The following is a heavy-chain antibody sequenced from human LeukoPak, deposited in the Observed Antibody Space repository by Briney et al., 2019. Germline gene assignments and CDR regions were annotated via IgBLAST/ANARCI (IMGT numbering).Heavy chain of an antibody. CDR3: ARLRYDILTGYQKDY. CDR1: GYSFTSYW. CDR2: IDPSDSYT. Sequence: VEPLRISCKGSGYSFTSYWISWSRQMPGKGLEWMGRIDPSDSYTTYSPSFQAHVTISADKSISTAYLQWSSLKASDTAMYYCARLRYDILTGYQKDYWGQGTLVTVSS. D-gene: IGHD3-9*01. V-gene: IGHV5-10-1*01. J-gene: IGHJ4*02.